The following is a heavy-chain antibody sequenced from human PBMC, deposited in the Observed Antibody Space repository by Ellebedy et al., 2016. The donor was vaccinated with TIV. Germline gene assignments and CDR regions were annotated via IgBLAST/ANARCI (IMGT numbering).Heavy chain of an antibody. V-gene: IGHV5-51*01. CDR2: IYPGDSNI. Sequence: GESLKISCEVSGYTFTNYWIGWVRQMPGKGLEWMGGIYPGDSNIDYNPSFQVQVTISADKSISTAYLQWSTLKASDTAMYYCARLVGASGNFDYWGQGTLVTVSP. CDR3: ARLVGASGNFDY. D-gene: IGHD1-26*01. CDR1: GYTFTNYW. J-gene: IGHJ4*02.